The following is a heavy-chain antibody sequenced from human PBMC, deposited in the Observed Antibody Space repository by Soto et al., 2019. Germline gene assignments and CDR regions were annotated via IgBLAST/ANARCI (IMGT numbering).Heavy chain of an antibody. D-gene: IGHD3-10*01. CDR2: IYHSGST. V-gene: IGHV4-30-2*01. J-gene: IGHJ6*02. CDR3: ARERIREGMDV. CDR1: GGSISSGGYS. Sequence: QLQLQESGSGLVKPSQTLSLTCAVSGGSISSGGYSWSWIRQPPGKGLEWIGYIYHSGSTYYNPPLKSRVTISVDRSKNQFSLKLSSVTAADTAVYSCARERIREGMDVWGQGTTVTVSS.